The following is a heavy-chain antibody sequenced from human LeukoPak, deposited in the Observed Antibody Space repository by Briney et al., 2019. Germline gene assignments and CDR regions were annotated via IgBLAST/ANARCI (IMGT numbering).Heavy chain of an antibody. V-gene: IGHV1-69*13. CDR1: GGTFSSYA. D-gene: IGHD3-3*01. J-gene: IGHJ4*02. Sequence: ASVKVSCKASGGTFSSYAISWVRQAPGQGLEWMGGIIPIFGTANYAQKFQGRVTITAGESTSTAYMELSSLRSEDTAVYYCARDPRGTIFPLWGQGTLVTVSS. CDR3: ARDPRGTIFPL. CDR2: IIPIFGTA.